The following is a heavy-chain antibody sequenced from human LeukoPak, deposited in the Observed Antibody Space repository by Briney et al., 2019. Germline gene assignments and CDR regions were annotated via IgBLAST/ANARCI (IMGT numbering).Heavy chain of an antibody. CDR2: IYYRGST. J-gene: IGHJ5*02. V-gene: IGHV4-59*11. CDR1: GGSLSSQY. CDR3: ARDIISEYRQSHSPFDP. D-gene: IGHD3-10*01. Sequence: SETLSLTCTVSGGSLSSQYWSWIRQPPGKGLEWIGYIYYRGSTSYNPSLKSRVTISVDTSKNQFSLRLNSVTAADTAVYYCARDIISEYRQSHSPFDPWGQGTLVNGSS.